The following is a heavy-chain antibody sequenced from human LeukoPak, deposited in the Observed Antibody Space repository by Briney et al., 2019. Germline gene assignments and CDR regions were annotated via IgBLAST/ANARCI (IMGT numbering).Heavy chain of an antibody. CDR1: GYTFTSYG. CDR3: ARGYYYDSSGYLLY. V-gene: IGHV1-18*01. J-gene: IGHJ4*02. Sequence: ASVKVSCKASGYTFTSYGISWVRQAPGQGLEWMGWISAYNGNTNYAQKLQGRVTMTTDTSTSTAYMELRSLRSEDTAVYYCARGYYYDSSGYLLYWGQGTLVTVSS. CDR2: ISAYNGNT. D-gene: IGHD3-22*01.